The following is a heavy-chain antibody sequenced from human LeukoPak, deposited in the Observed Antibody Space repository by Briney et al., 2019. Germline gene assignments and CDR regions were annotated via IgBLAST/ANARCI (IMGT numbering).Heavy chain of an antibody. V-gene: IGHV3-7*01. Sequence: GGSLRLSCAPSGFTFSSYWVSWVRQAPGKGLEWVANIKQDGSEKYYVDSVKGRFTISRDNAKNSLYLQMNSLRPEDTAVYYCAKIRNYDFDYWGQGTLVTVSS. CDR1: GFTFSSYW. CDR2: IKQDGSEK. J-gene: IGHJ4*02. D-gene: IGHD1-7*01. CDR3: AKIRNYDFDY.